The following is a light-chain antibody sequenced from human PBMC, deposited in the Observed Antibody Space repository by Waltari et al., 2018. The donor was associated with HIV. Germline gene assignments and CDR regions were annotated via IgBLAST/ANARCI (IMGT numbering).Light chain of an antibody. CDR2: GKN. CDR1: SLSSYY. V-gene: IGLV3-19*01. Sequence: SSELTQDPAVSVALGQTVRITSQVDSLSSYYASWYQQKPGQAPVLVTYGKNNRPSGIPDRFSGSSSGNTASLTITGAQAEDEADYYCNSRDSSGNHLVFGGGTKLTVL. J-gene: IGLJ2*01. CDR3: NSRDSSGNHLV.